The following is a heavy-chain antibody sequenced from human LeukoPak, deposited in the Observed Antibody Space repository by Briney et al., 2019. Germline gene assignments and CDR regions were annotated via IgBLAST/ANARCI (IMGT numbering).Heavy chain of an antibody. J-gene: IGHJ4*02. D-gene: IGHD3-10*01. CDR2: MNPNSGNT. CDR3: ARANYYGSGKKDLDY. V-gene: IGHV1-8*01. Sequence: GAPVKVSCKASGYTFTTYDINWVRQATGQGLEWMGWMNPNSGNTGYAQKFQGRVTMTSNTSMSTAYMELSSLRSEDTAVYYCARANYYGSGKKDLDYWGQGTLVTVSS. CDR1: GYTFTTYD.